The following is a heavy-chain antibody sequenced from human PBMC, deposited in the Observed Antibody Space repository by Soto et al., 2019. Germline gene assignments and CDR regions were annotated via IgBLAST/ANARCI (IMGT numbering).Heavy chain of an antibody. Sequence: QVQLVQSGAEVKRPGASVKISCKTSGYTFTSYTIHWVRQAPGQGLEWMGWINAGNGNTTYSQKFQGRVTITRDTSAGTVYMELTSLRSEDTAVFYCARGVGFCISTSCKYFFDYWGQGTLATVSS. V-gene: IGHV1-3*01. CDR3: ARGVGFCISTSCKYFFDY. D-gene: IGHD2-2*01. J-gene: IGHJ4*02. CDR2: INAGNGNT. CDR1: GYTFTSYT.